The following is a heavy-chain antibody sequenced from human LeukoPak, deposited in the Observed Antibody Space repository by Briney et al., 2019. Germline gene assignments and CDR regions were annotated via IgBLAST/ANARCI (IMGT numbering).Heavy chain of an antibody. CDR2: IRYDGSNK. CDR3: ARDGGSYGDSVKGVYYYYYMDV. J-gene: IGHJ6*03. V-gene: IGHV3-30*02. Sequence: AGGSLRLSCAASGFTFSSYGMHWIRQAPGKGLEWVAFIRYDGSNKHYADSVKGRFTISRDNAKNSLYLQMNSLRAEDTAVYYCARDGGSYGDSVKGVYYYYYMDVWGKGTTVTVSS. CDR1: GFTFSSYG. D-gene: IGHD4-17*01.